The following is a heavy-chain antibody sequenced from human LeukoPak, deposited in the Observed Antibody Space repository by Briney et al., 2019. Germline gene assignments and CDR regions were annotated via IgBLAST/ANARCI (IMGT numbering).Heavy chain of an antibody. V-gene: IGHV1-18*01. CDR2: ISAYNGNT. J-gene: IGHJ4*02. CDR1: GYTFTSYG. CDR3: ARVVETYRYYDSANYFDY. D-gene: IGHD3-22*01. Sequence: ASVKVSCKASGYTFTSYGISWVRQAPGQGLEWMGWISAYNGNTNYAQKLQGRVIMTTDTPTSTAYMELRSLRSDDTAVYYCARVVETYRYYDSANYFDYWGQGTLVTVSS.